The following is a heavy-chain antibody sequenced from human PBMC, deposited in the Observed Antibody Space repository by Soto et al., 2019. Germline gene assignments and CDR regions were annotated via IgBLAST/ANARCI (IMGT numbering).Heavy chain of an antibody. J-gene: IGHJ6*02. CDR1: GGSISSGGYY. CDR2: IYYSGST. Sequence: SETLSLTCTVSGGSISSGGYYWSWIREHPGKGLEWIGYIYYSGSTNYNPSLKSRVTMSVDTSKNQFSLKVNSVTAADTALYYCARQGFGQLHGLVDVWGPGTTVTVSS. D-gene: IGHD3-10*01. V-gene: IGHV4-31*03. CDR3: ARQGFGQLHGLVDV.